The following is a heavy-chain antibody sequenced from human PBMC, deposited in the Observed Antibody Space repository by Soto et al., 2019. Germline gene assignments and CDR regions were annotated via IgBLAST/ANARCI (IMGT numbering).Heavy chain of an antibody. CDR2: IVYDGSNK. CDR3: ARDASVRDESIYYYCMDV. Sequence: GGSLRLSCAASGFTFSSYGMHWVRQAPGKGLEWVAGIVYDGSNKYYADSVKGRVTISRDNSKNTLYLQMNSLRAEDTAVYYCARDASVRDESIYYYCMDVWGQGTTVTVSS. D-gene: IGHD3-10*01. J-gene: IGHJ6*02. V-gene: IGHV3-33*01. CDR1: GFTFSSYG.